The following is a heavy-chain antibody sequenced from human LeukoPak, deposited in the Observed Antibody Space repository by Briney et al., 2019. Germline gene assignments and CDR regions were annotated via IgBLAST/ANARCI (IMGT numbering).Heavy chain of an antibody. J-gene: IGHJ4*02. V-gene: IGHV4-4*07. Sequence: SGTLSLTCTVSGGSISSYYWSWIRQPAGKGLEWIGRIYTSGSTNYNPSLKSRVTMSVDTSKNQFSLKLSSVTAADTAVYYCARGAALVTHRYFDYWGPGTLVTVSS. CDR2: IYTSGST. D-gene: IGHD5-18*01. CDR3: ARGAALVTHRYFDY. CDR1: GGSISSYY.